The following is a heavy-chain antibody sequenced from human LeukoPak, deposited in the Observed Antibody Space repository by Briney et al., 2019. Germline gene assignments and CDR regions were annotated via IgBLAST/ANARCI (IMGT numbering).Heavy chain of an antibody. CDR3: ARDQWRLFDY. CDR1: GFTFSNFW. CDR2: IKEDGSDT. J-gene: IGHJ4*02. Sequence: PGGSLRLSCAASGFTFSNFWMSWVRQAPGKGLEWVANIKEDGSDTYYVDSVRGRFTISRDSAKNLLYLQMNSLRGEDTAVYYCARDQWRLFDYWGQGTLVTVSS. D-gene: IGHD2-21*02. V-gene: IGHV3-7*04.